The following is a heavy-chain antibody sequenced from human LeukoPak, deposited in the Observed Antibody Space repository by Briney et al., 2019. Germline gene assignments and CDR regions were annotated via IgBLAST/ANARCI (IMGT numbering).Heavy chain of an antibody. V-gene: IGHV3-23*01. J-gene: IGHJ4*02. CDR2: ISGSGGST. CDR1: GFTFSSYA. D-gene: IGHD3-22*01. CDR3: AKSAAYFDSSGHQPLAIYYFDY. Sequence: PGGSLRLSCAASGFTFSSYAMNWVRRAPGKGLEWVSAISGSGGSTYYADSVKGRFTISRDNSKNTLYLQMNSLRAEDTAVYYCAKSAAYFDSSGHQPLAIYYFDYWGQGTLVTVSS.